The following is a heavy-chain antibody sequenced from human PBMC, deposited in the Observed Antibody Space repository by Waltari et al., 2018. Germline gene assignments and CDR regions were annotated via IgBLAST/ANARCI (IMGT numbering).Heavy chain of an antibody. CDR3: ATYIGASVGTAAFDV. Sequence: QLQLQESGPRLVRPSETLSLICRVSGVSITSNNHYWAWLRQSPGQGLGGIGTVSYSGTTYISPSLKSRVSVSRDTSKNQVSLILGSVTAADMAVYYCATYIGASVGTAAFDVWGQGTMVTVSS. D-gene: IGHD5-12*01. CDR1: GVSITSNNHY. V-gene: IGHV4-39*01. CDR2: VSYSGTT. J-gene: IGHJ3*01.